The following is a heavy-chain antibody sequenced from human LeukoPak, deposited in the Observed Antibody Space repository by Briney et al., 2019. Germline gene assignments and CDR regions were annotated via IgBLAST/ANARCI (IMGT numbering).Heavy chain of an antibody. Sequence: GGSLRLSCAASGFTFRSYGMHWVRQAPGKGLEWLAFIKYDGSNEYYADSIQGRFTISRDNSKNTLYLQMSGLEAEDTGVYYCVRGFCSGGSCYSWNYYYYMDVWGSGTTVTVSS. CDR1: GFTFRSYG. CDR3: VRGFCSGGSCYSWNYYYYMDV. D-gene: IGHD2-15*01. CDR2: IKYDGSNE. V-gene: IGHV3-30*02. J-gene: IGHJ6*03.